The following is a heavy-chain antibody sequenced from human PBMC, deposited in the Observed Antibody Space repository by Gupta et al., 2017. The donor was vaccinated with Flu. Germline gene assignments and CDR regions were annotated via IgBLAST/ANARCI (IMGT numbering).Heavy chain of an antibody. D-gene: IGHD3-10*01. V-gene: IGHV3-23*01. CDR3: AKGGVLWFGECDY. J-gene: IGHJ4*02. CDR1: GLTCGSYS. CDR2: ISGSEGHT. Sequence: EVQLLQSGGGVIEPGGSLRLSCEASGLTCGSYSMNLVRQPPGKGLEWVSTISGSEGHTYYADSVKGRFTISRDNSKDTLYLQMNNLGAEDTALYYCAKGGVLWFGECDYWGPGALVTVSS.